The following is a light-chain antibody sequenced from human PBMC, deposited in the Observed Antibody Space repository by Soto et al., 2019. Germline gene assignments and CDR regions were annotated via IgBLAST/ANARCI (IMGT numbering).Light chain of an antibody. CDR2: GAS. Sequence: EIVLTQSPGTLSLSPGERATLSCRASQSVSSSYLAWYQQKPGQAPRLLIYGASSRATGIPDRFSGSGSGTDFTLTISRLEPEDFAVYYCQPYGSGWTFGQGTKVEIK. J-gene: IGKJ1*01. V-gene: IGKV3-20*01. CDR1: QSVSSSY. CDR3: QPYGSGWT.